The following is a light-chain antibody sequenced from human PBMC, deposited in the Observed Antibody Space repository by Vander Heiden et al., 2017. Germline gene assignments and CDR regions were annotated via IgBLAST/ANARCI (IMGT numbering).Light chain of an antibody. CDR3: QTWDTGRVI. CDR1: SGHSNYA. CDR2: VNSDGTH. V-gene: IGLV4-69*01. J-gene: IGLJ2*01. Sequence: QLVVTQSPSASASLGASVKLTCILSSGHSNYAIAWHQQQPEKGPRYLMKVNSDGTHRKGDGIPDRFSGSSSGAERYLTISTLQSEDEADDYCQTWDTGRVIIGGGTKLTVL.